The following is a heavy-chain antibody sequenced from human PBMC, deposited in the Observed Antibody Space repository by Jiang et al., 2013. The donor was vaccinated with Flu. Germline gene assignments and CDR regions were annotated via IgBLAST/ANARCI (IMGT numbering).Heavy chain of an antibody. Sequence: AVISYDGSNKYYADSVKGRFTISRDNSKNTLYLQMNSLRAEDTAVYYCARERGQGGYPPYYYGMDVWGQGTTVTVSS. CDR3: ARERGQGGYPPYYYGMDV. V-gene: IGHV3-30-3*01. J-gene: IGHJ6*02. CDR2: ISYDGSNK. D-gene: IGHD5-12*01.